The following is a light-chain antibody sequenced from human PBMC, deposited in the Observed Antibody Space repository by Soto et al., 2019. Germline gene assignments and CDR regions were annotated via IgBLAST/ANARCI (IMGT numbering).Light chain of an antibody. CDR2: AAS. CDR3: QQLFDSPIT. Sequence: DIQMTQSPSSVSASVGDRVTISCQASQGISRSLAWYQQKPGKAPKLLIYAASSLQIGVPSSFSGSGSGTEFSLTITSLQPEDFATYYCQQLFDSPITFGQGTRLEIK. V-gene: IGKV1D-12*01. CDR1: QGISRS. J-gene: IGKJ5*01.